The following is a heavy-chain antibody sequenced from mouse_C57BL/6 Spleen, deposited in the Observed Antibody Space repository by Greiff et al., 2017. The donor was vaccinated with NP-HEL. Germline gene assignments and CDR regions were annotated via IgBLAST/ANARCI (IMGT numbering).Heavy chain of an antibody. D-gene: IGHD1-1*02. Sequence: QVQLKQPGAELVKPGASVKLSCKASGYTFTSYWMHWVKQRPGQGLEWIGMIHPNSGSTNYNEKFKSKATLTVDKSSSTAYMQLSSLTSEDSAVYYCARSWDGRWYFDVWGTGTTVTVSS. J-gene: IGHJ1*03. V-gene: IGHV1-64*01. CDR3: ARSWDGRWYFDV. CDR2: IHPNSGST. CDR1: GYTFTSYW.